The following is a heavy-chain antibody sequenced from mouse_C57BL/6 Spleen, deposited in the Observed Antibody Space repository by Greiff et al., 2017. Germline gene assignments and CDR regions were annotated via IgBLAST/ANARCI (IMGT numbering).Heavy chain of an antibody. CDR1: GFTFTDYY. D-gene: IGHD1-1*01. CDR3: ARSLYGSSYGRYFDV. CDR2: IRNKANGYTT. V-gene: IGHV7-3*01. J-gene: IGHJ1*03. Sequence: DVMLVESGGGLVQPGGSLSLSCAASGFTFTDYYMSWVRQPPGKALEWLGFIRNKANGYTTEYSASVKGRFTISRDNSQSILYLQMNALRAEDSATYYCARSLYGSSYGRYFDVWGTGTTVTVSS.